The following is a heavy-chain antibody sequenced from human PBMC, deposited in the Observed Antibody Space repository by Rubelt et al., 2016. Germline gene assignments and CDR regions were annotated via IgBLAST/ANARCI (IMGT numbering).Heavy chain of an antibody. D-gene: IGHD1-26*01. CDR3: ARALVGPFDY. J-gene: IGHJ4*02. V-gene: IGHV4-59*12. Sequence: QVQLQESGPGLVKPSETLSLTCTVSGGSISSYYWSWIRQPPGKGLEWIGSIYYSGSTYYNPSLKSRVTISVDTSKTQFSLKLSSVTAADTAVYYCARALVGPFDYWGQGTLVTVSS. CDR2: IYYSGST. CDR1: GGSISSYY.